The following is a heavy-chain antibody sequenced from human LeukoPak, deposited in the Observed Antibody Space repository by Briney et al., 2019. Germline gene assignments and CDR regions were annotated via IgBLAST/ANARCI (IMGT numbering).Heavy chain of an antibody. CDR1: GYTFTTYY. Sequence: ASLKVSCMASGYTFTTYYIHRVRQAPGQGLDWMGVINPSGGSTSVAQKFQARRTRAGDTSTSTVYMELSGLRSEDTAMYYCASEIVGVPDAMGFDPWGQGTQVIV. D-gene: IGHD2-2*01. CDR3: ASEIVGVPDAMGFDP. V-gene: IGHV1-46*01. J-gene: IGHJ5*02. CDR2: INPSGGST.